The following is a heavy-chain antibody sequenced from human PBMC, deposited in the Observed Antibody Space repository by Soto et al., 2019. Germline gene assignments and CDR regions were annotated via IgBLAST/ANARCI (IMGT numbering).Heavy chain of an antibody. J-gene: IGHJ3*01. D-gene: IGHD2-15*01. CDR3: ATGGQGYCSGGSCSF. CDR1: GFTFSSYW. Sequence: EVQLVESGGGLVQPGGSLRLSCAASGFTFSSYWMHWVRQVPGQGLLWVSRINSDGSSTTYADSVKGRFTTSRDNAKNTLYLQMHSLRAEDTAVYYCATGGQGYCSGGSCSFWGQGTMVTVSS. V-gene: IGHV3-74*01. CDR2: INSDGSST.